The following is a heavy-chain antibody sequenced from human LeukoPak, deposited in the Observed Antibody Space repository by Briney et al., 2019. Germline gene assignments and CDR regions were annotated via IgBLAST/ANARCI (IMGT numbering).Heavy chain of an antibody. Sequence: SQTLSLTCTVSGTSISRGGFSWSSIRQYAGKGLEWIGCIYDSGSTYYNPSLTSRVTISVDTSKNQISLRLTSVTAADTAVYYCARGGDSSKTGYWGQGTLVTVSS. CDR2: IYDSGST. D-gene: IGHD4-11*01. V-gene: IGHV4-31*03. CDR1: GTSISRGGFS. J-gene: IGHJ4*02. CDR3: ARGGDSSKTGY.